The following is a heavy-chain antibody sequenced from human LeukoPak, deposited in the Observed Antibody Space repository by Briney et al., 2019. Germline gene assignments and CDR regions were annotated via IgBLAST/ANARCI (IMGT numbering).Heavy chain of an antibody. CDR2: ISSSGSNI. Sequence: PGGSLRLSCAAFGFTFSSYEMNWVRQAPGKGLEWVSYISSSGSNIFYADSVKGRFTMSRDNAKNSLYLQLNILRAEDTAVYYCATVGAGNYYAMDVWGQGTTVTVSS. J-gene: IGHJ6*02. CDR3: ATVGAGNYYAMDV. D-gene: IGHD4/OR15-4a*01. CDR1: GFTFSSYE. V-gene: IGHV3-48*03.